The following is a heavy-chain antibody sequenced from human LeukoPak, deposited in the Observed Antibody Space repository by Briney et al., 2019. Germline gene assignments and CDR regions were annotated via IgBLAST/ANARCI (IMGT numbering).Heavy chain of an antibody. D-gene: IGHD1-1*01. CDR2: IDYSGST. V-gene: IGHV4-59*08. CDR3: ARGWNAIDY. J-gene: IGHJ4*02. CDR1: GGSISTYY. Sequence: PSETLSLTCTVSGGSISTYYWSWIRQSPGKGLEWIGYIDYSGSTNYNPSLKSRVTISVDTSKNQFSLKLSSVTAADTAVYFCARGWNAIDYWGQGTLVAVSS.